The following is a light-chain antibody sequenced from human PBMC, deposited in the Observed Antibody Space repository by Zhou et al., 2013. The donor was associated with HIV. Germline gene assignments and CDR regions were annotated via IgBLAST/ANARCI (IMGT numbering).Light chain of an antibody. V-gene: IGKV3-15*01. J-gene: IGKJ5*01. CDR1: QSVSSN. Sequence: EIVMTQSPATLSVSPGERATLSCRASQSVSSNLAWYQQKPGQAPSLLIYDTSIRATGVPARFSGSGSGREFTLTISGLEPEDSAVYYCQQRDNWPITFGQGTRLEI. CDR3: QQRDNWPIT. CDR2: DTS.